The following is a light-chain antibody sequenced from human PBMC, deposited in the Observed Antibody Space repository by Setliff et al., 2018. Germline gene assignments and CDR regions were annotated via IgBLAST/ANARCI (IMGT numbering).Light chain of an antibody. Sequence: QSVLTQPPSVSGAPGQRVTISCTGSSSNIGAGYDVHWYQQLPGTAPKLLIYGNSNRPSGVPDRFSGSKSGNTASLTISGLQAEDEADYYCSSYAGSYTSFYVFGTGTKVTVL. V-gene: IGLV1-40*01. CDR3: SSYAGSYTSFYV. CDR1: SSNIGAGYD. CDR2: GNS. J-gene: IGLJ1*01.